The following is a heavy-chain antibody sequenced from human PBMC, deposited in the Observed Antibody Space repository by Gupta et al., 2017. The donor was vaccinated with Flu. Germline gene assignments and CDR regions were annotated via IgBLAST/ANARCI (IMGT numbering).Heavy chain of an antibody. Sequence: WIYGYNGNTNYAQKLQGRVTMTTDTSTSTAYMELRSLRSDDTAVYYCARDPRRYGSGSYYDMWNDYWGQGTLVTVSS. V-gene: IGHV1-18*01. J-gene: IGHJ4*02. CDR2: IYGYNGNT. D-gene: IGHD3-10*01. CDR3: ARDPRRYGSGSYYDMWNDY.